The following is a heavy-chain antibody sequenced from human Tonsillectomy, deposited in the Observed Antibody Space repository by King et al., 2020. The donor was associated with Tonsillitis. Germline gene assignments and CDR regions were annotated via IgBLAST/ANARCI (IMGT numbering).Heavy chain of an antibody. J-gene: IGHJ6*02. D-gene: IGHD2-15*01. CDR2: IYYSGST. CDR3: ARIVESIHYGMDV. CDR1: GGSISTYY. Sequence: VQLQESGPGLVKPSETLSLTCTVSGGSISTYYWSWIRQPPGKGLAWIAYIYYSGSTNYNPSLKSRVTISVDTSKNQFSLKLNSMTAADTAVYYCARIVESIHYGMDVWGQGTTVTVSS. V-gene: IGHV4-59*01.